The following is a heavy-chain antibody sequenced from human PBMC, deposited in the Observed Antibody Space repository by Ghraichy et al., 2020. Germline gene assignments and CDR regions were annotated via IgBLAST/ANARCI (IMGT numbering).Heavy chain of an antibody. D-gene: IGHD2-2*01. CDR3: ARDHPNSTRDFDY. Sequence: ASVKVSCKASGFTFPSYGFSWVRQVAGQGLEWMGWVSSYNGNTNYAQKFQGRVTLTTDASTTTAYMEVRGLRSDDTAVYFCARDHPNSTRDFDYWGQGTLVTVSS. V-gene: IGHV1-18*01. CDR2: VSSYNGNT. CDR1: GFTFPSYG. J-gene: IGHJ4*02.